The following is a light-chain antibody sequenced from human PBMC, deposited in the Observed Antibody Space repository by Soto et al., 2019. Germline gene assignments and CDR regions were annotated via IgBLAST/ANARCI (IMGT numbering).Light chain of an antibody. CDR1: QTIGKY. V-gene: IGKV1-39*01. J-gene: IGKJ3*01. CDR2: DAS. CDR3: QQSFSIPFT. Sequence: DIQMTQSPSSLSATVGDRVTITCRASQTIGKYLNWYQQQPVKVPKLLIYDASYLQSGVPSRFSGSESGTDFTLNISDLRPEDFATYYCQQSFSIPFTFGPGTKVDIK.